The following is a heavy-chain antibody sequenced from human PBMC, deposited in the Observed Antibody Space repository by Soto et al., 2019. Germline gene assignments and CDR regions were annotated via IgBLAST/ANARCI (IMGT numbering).Heavy chain of an antibody. V-gene: IGHV1-69*01. D-gene: IGHD3-16*02. J-gene: IGHJ6*02. CDR2: IIPLFGTA. Sequence: QVHLVQSGAEVKKPGSSVKVSCKASGGTFINYDISWVRQAPGQGLEWMGGIIPLFGTANYAQKFQGRVTITADESTSTAYMELSSRRSDDTAVYYCANGNRATFGGVTVQYYYGMDVWGQGTTVTVSS. CDR1: GGTFINYD. CDR3: ANGNRATFGGVTVQYYYGMDV.